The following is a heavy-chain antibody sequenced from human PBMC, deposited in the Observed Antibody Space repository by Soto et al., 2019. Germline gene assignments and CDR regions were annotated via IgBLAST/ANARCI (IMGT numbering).Heavy chain of an antibody. J-gene: IGHJ2*01. CDR2: ISSNGGGT. CDR3: AKRHARKLASWHFDV. CDR1: GFTFRDHA. V-gene: IGHV3-23*01. Sequence: EVQLLESGGGLVQPGGSLRLSCAASGFTFRDHAMSWVRQAPGKGLQWVADISSNGGGTFYADSVKGRFTISRDNSKNTLHLQMNRLRDEDTAIYYCAKRHARKLASWHFDVWGRGSLVTGSS. D-gene: IGHD6-13*01.